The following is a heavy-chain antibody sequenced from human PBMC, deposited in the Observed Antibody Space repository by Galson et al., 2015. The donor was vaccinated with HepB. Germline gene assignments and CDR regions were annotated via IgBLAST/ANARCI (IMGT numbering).Heavy chain of an antibody. V-gene: IGHV3-30-3*01. D-gene: IGHD3-22*01. CDR3: ARDCGRGVVITLDLDY. CDR2: ISYDGSNK. CDR1: GFTFSSYA. Sequence: SLRLSCAASGFTFSSYAMHWVRQAPGKGLEWVAVISYDGSNKYYADSVKGRFTISRDNSKNTLYLQMNSLRAEDTAVYYCARDCGRGVVITLDLDYWGQGTLVTVSS. J-gene: IGHJ4*02.